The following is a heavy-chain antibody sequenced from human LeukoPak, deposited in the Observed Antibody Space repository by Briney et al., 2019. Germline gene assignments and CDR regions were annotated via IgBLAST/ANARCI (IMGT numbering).Heavy chain of an antibody. CDR3: ARYRAPFDS. V-gene: IGHV4-31*03. CDR2: IFYSGTT. J-gene: IGHJ4*02. CDR1: GGSISSGGYY. Sequence: TLCLTCTVSGGSISSGGYYWSWIRQHPGKGLEFNGYIFYSGTTYYNPSLKSRVSISLDTSLNQFSLKVISVTAADTAVYYCARYRAPFDSWGQGTVHSVSS.